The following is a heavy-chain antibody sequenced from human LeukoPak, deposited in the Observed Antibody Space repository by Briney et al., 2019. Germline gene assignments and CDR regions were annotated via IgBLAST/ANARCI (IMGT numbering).Heavy chain of an antibody. J-gene: IGHJ4*02. CDR2: INPSGGST. V-gene: IGHV1-46*01. D-gene: IGHD4-17*01. Sequence: ASVKVSCKASGYTFTRFYLRWVRQAPGQGLEWMGIINPSGGSTSYAQKFQGRVTMTRDMSTSTLYMELSSLRSEDTAVYYCARGRLRSLFDYWGQGTLVTVSS. CDR1: GYTFTRFY. CDR3: ARGRLRSLFDY.